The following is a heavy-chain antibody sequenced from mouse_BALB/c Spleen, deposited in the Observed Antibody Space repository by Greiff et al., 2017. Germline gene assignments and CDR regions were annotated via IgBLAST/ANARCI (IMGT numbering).Heavy chain of an antibody. Sequence: LQQPGSELVRPGASVKLSCKASGYTFTSYWMHWVKQRHGQGLEWIGNIYPGSVSTNYDEKFKSKGTLTVDTSSSTAYMHLSSLTSEDSAVYYYTRGRADFDYWGQGTTRTVSS. CDR2: IYPGSVST. CDR1: GYTFTSYW. J-gene: IGHJ2*01. V-gene: IGHV1S22*01. CDR3: TRGRADFDY.